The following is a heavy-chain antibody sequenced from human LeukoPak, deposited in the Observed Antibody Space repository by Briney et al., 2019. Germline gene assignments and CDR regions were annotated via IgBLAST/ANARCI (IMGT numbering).Heavy chain of an antibody. CDR1: GFTLSTYA. CDR3: AKDSSSYDWGYMDV. CDR2: IGGSDGRT. Sequence: GGSLRLSCAASGFTLSTYAMSWVRQAPGKGLEWVSLIGGSDGRTRYADSVKGRFTISRDNSKNTLYLQMNSLRAEDTAVYYCAKDSSSYDWGYMDVWGKGTTVTISS. V-gene: IGHV3-23*01. D-gene: IGHD3-22*01. J-gene: IGHJ6*03.